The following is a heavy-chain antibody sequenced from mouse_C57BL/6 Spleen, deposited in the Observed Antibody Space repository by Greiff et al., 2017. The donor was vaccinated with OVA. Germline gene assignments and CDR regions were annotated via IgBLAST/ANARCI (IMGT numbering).Heavy chain of an antibody. J-gene: IGHJ4*01. CDR3: ARKGNSNYYAMDY. V-gene: IGHV1-64*01. D-gene: IGHD2-5*01. Sequence: QVQLQQSGAELVKPGASVKLSCKASGYTFTSYWMHWVKQRPGQGLEWIGMIHPNSGSTNYNEKFKSKATLTVDKSSSTAYMQLSSLTSEDSAVYYCARKGNSNYYAMDYWGQGTSVTVSS. CDR2: IHPNSGST. CDR1: GYTFTSYW.